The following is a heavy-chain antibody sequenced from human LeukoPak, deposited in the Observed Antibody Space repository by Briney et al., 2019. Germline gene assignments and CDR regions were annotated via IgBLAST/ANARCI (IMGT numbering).Heavy chain of an antibody. V-gene: IGHV4-59*08. CDR1: GGSISSYY. J-gene: IGHJ6*02. CDR3: ARRGEYCSSTSCPLDV. D-gene: IGHD2-2*01. Sequence: SETLSLTRTVSGGSISSYYWSWIRQPPGKGLEWIGYIYYSGSTNYNPSLKSRVTISVDTSKNQFSLKLSSVTAADTAVYYCARRGEYCSSTSCPLDVWGQGTTVTVSS. CDR2: IYYSGST.